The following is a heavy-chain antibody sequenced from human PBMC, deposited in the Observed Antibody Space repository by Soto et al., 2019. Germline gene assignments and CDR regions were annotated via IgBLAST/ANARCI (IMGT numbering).Heavy chain of an antibody. CDR2: IWYDGSNK. CDR3: ARDTHQAGTTVPIRGFDY. CDR1: GVTFSSYG. V-gene: IGHV3-33*01. Sequence: GGSLRLSCAASGVTFSSYGRHWVRQAPGKGLEWVAVIWYDGSNKYYADSVKGRFTISRDNSKNTLYLQMNSLRAEDTAVYYCARDTHQAGTTVPIRGFDYWGQGTLVTVSS. D-gene: IGHD4-17*01. J-gene: IGHJ4*02.